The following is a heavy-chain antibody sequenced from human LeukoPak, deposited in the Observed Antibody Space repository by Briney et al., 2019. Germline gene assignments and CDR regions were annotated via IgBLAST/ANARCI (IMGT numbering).Heavy chain of an antibody. J-gene: IGHJ4*02. D-gene: IGHD2-21*01. CDR1: GGSISSGGYS. CDR2: IYYSGST. CDR3: ARGPPGERDFDY. V-gene: IGHV4-30-4*07. Sequence: SETLSLTCAVSGGSISSGGYSWSWIRQPPGKGLEWIGYIYYSGSTYYNPSLKSRVTISVDTSKNQFSLKLSSVTAADTAVYYCARGPPGERDFDYWGQGTLVTVSS.